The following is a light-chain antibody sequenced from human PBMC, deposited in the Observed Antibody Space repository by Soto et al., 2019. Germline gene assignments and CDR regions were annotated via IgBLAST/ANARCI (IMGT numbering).Light chain of an antibody. V-gene: IGKV3-20*01. Sequence: DIVLTQSPGTLSLSPGERATLSCRASQSVSSNFLAWYQQRPGQAPRLLIYGASSRATDIPDRFSGSGSGTDFTLIISRLEPEDCAVYYCQQYGSALQTFGQGTKVEIK. CDR1: QSVSSNF. CDR2: GAS. CDR3: QQYGSALQT. J-gene: IGKJ1*01.